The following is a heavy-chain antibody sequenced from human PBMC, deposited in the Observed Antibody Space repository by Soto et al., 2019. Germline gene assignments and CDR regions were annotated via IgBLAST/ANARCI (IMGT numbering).Heavy chain of an antibody. CDR1: GFTFGDYT. V-gene: IGHV3-49*03. D-gene: IGHD2-2*01. Sequence: GGSLRLSCTGSGFTFGDYTMNWFRQAPGKGLEWVSFIRSKSFGGTAEYAASAKGRFTISRDDSKNIIYLHMDSLKTEDTAVYYCTRRHLVVPAAIRDDYWGPGTLVTVSS. CDR3: TRRHLVVPAAIRDDY. CDR2: IRSKSFGGTA. J-gene: IGHJ4*02.